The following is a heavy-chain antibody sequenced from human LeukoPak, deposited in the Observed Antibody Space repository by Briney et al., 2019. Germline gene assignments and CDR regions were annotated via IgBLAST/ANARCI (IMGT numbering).Heavy chain of an antibody. Sequence: GGSLRLSCAASGFTFNNYAMSWVRQAPGKGLEWVAAISGNGGRTYYRDSVKGRFTISRDNPKNTLYLLMNSLSAEDTALYYCAKEQTSSGYFDYWGQGTLVTVSS. CDR2: ISGNGGRT. CDR3: AKEQTSSGYFDY. J-gene: IGHJ4*02. V-gene: IGHV3-23*01. CDR1: GFTFNNYA. D-gene: IGHD3-10*01.